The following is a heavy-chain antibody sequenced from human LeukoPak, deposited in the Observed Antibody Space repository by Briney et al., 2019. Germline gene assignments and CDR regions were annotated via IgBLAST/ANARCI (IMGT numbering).Heavy chain of an antibody. D-gene: IGHD1-1*01. V-gene: IGHV3-20*04. CDR2: LTWNSKSI. J-gene: IGHJ4*02. CDR1: GFTFSSYG. CDR3: ARAYNWNDDAFDY. Sequence: PGRSLRLSCAASGFTFSSYGMHWVRQAPGRGPEWVSGLTWNSKSIGYADSVKGRFTISRDNAKNSLYLQMDSLRAEDTALYYCARAYNWNDDAFDYWGQGTLVTVSS.